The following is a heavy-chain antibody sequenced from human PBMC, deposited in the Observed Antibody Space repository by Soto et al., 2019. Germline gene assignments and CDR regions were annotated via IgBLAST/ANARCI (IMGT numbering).Heavy chain of an antibody. Sequence: QVQLVQSGAEVKKPGASVKVSCKASGYNFTDYDMHWVRQAPGQGLEWMGMINPNDDAINYAQKFQGRVTLSRDTSISTAYMELSGLRSDDTAVYYCARGGGTILAPLPWGQGTLVTVSS. CDR1: GYNFTDYD. V-gene: IGHV1-2*02. CDR3: ARGGGTILAPLP. D-gene: IGHD3-3*01. J-gene: IGHJ5*02. CDR2: INPNDDAI.